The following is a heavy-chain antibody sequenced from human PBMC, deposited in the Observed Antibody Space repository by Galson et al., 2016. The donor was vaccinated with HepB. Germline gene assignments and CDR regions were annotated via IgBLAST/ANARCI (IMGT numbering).Heavy chain of an antibody. CDR1: GASISNNYW. J-gene: IGHJ4*02. CDR2: IYQTGTA. V-gene: IGHV4-4*02. Sequence: SETLSPTCAVSGASISNNYWWSWVRQSPEKGLEWIGEIYQTGTANYNPSFTSRATISLDTSKNQISLWLDSVTAADTAVYYCARGTSGTTATMAFDYWGQGTLVSVSS. D-gene: IGHD1-7*01. CDR3: ARGTSGTTATMAFDY.